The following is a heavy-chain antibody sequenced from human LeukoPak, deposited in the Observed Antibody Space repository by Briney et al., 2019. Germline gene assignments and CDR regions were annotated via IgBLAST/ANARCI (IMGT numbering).Heavy chain of an antibody. CDR2: INPQSGGT. V-gene: IGHV1-2*02. D-gene: IGHD3-10*01. Sequence: ASVKVSCKASGYTFTGYYMHWVRQAPGQGLEWMGWINPQSGGTNYAQTFQGRVTMTRDTSISTAYMELVRLTSDDTAVYYCARGDVLMSLHSWGQGTRVTVSS. CDR1: GYTFTGYY. J-gene: IGHJ5*02. CDR3: ARGDVLMSLHS.